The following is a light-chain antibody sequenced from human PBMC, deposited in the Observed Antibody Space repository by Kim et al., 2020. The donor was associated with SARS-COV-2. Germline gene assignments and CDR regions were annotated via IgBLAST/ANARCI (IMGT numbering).Light chain of an antibody. CDR1: NMGSKS. V-gene: IGLV3-21*04. CDR3: QVWDSSSDLHVV. J-gene: IGLJ2*01. Sequence: PGKTAGITCGGNNMGSKSVHWYKQKPGQAPVLVIYYESDRPSGIPERFSGSNSGNTATLTISRVEAGDEADYYCQVWDSSSDLHVVFGGGTKLTVL. CDR2: YES.